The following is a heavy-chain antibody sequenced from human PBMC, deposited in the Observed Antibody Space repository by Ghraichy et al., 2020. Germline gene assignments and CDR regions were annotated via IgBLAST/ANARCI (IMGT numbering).Heavy chain of an antibody. Sequence: GGSLRLSCAASGFTFSSYSMNWVRQAPGKGLEWVSSISSSSSYIYYADSVKGRFTISRDNAKNSLYLQMNSLRAEDTAVYYCARAYNDILTGTLYGMDVWGQGTTVTVSS. D-gene: IGHD3-9*01. CDR2: ISSSSSYI. CDR1: GFTFSSYS. V-gene: IGHV3-21*01. J-gene: IGHJ6*02. CDR3: ARAYNDILTGTLYGMDV.